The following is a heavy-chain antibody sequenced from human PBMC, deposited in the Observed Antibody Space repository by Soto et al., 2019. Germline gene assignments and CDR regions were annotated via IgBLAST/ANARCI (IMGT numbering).Heavy chain of an antibody. CDR3: ATGFSSSSLDH. D-gene: IGHD3-9*01. V-gene: IGHV3-33*01. Sequence: QVQLVESGGGVVQPGTSLRLSCAASGFTFATYGMHWVRQPPGKGLQWVAVTWYDGSENFYGDSVKGRFTISRDSSKNTLNLQMDSLTSEDTAVYYCATGFSSSSLDHWGQGTLVTVTS. J-gene: IGHJ4*02. CDR2: TWYDGSEN. CDR1: GFTFATYG.